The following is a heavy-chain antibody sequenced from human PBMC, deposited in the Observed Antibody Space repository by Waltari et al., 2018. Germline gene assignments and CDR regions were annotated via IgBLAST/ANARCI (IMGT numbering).Heavy chain of an antibody. CDR1: GFTFSSYA. CDR3: AKDLEAVLTGSWGY. V-gene: IGHV3-23*01. CDR2: ISGSGGST. Sequence: EVQLLESGGGLVQPGGSLRLSCAASGFTFSSYAMSWVRQAPGKGLAWVSAISGSGGSTYYADSVKGRFTISRDKSKNTLYLQMNSLRAEDTAVYYCAKDLEAVLTGSWGYWGQGTLVTVSS. D-gene: IGHD3-9*01. J-gene: IGHJ4*02.